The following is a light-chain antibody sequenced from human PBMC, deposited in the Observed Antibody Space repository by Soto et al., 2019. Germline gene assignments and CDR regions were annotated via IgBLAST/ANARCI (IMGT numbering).Light chain of an antibody. J-gene: IGKJ4*01. Sequence: EIVMTQSPATLSVSQGERATLSCRASESVSSNLAWYQQKPGQAPRLLIYGASTRATGIPARFSGSGSGTEFTLTISRLQSEDVAVYYCQQYNKWPLTFGGGTKVEIK. CDR3: QQYNKWPLT. V-gene: IGKV3-15*01. CDR2: GAS. CDR1: ESVSSN.